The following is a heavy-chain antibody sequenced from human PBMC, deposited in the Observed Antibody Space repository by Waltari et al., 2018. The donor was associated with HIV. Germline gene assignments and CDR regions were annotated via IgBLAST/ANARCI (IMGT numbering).Heavy chain of an antibody. J-gene: IGHJ4*02. CDR2: IFHSGGA. CDR3: ARSEGAQTATIFDR. CDR1: GYPITSGYH. D-gene: IGHD3-3*01. Sequence: QVQLQESGPGLVKPSETLSLTCGVSGYPITSGYHWGWIRQPPGMGLAWIGSIFHSGGAYSNPPLSSRVTISVDTSKNQFSLKLNSVTAADTAVYFCARSEGAQTATIFDRWGQGTLVTVSS. V-gene: IGHV4-38-2*01.